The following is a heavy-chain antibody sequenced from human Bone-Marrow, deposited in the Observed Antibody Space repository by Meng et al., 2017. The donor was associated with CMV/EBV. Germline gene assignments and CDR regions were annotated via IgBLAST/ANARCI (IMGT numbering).Heavy chain of an antibody. J-gene: IGHJ6*02. CDR1: GGTFSSYA. D-gene: IGHD4-11*01. CDR3: ASHDYSNYYYYYGMYV. V-gene: IGHV1-69*05. Sequence: SVKVSCKASGGTFSSYAISWVRQAPGQGLEWMGGIIPIFGTANYAQKFQGRVTITTDESTSTAYMELSSLRSEDTAVYYCASHDYSNYYYYYGMYVWGQGTTVTVSS. CDR2: IIPIFGTA.